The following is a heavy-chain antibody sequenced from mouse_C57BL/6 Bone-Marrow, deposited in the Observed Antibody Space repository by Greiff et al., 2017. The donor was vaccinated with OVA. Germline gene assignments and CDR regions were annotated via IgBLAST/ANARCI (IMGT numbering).Heavy chain of an antibody. D-gene: IGHD2-1*01. V-gene: IGHV1-82*01. CDR3: ARGNYGPPWFAY. CDR1: GYAFSSSW. J-gene: IGHJ3*01. CDR2: IYPGDGDT. Sequence: QVQLQQSGPELVKPGASVKISCKASGYAFSSSWMNWVKQRPGKGLEWIGRIYPGDGDTNYNGKFKGKATLTADKSSSTAYMQLSSLTSEDSAVYVCARGNYGPPWFAYWGQGTLVTVSA.